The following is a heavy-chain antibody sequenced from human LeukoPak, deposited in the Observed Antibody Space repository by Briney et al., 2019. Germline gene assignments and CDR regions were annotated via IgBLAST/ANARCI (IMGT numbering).Heavy chain of an antibody. CDR2: FDPEDGET. Sequence: GASVKVSCKVSGYTHTELSMHWVRQAPGKGLEWMGGFDPEDGETIYAQKFQGRVTMTEDTSTDTAYMELSSLRSEDTAVYYCATDLAIAAAGTGTTRDYWGQGTLVTVSS. J-gene: IGHJ4*02. D-gene: IGHD6-13*01. CDR1: GYTHTELS. CDR3: ATDLAIAAAGTGTTRDY. V-gene: IGHV1-24*01.